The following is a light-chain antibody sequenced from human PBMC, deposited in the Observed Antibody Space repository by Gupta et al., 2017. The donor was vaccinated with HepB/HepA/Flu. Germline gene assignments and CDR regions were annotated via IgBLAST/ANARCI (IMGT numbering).Light chain of an antibody. V-gene: IGKV1-5*03. CDR3: QQNHSLFT. J-gene: IGKJ1*01. CDR2: QAT. CDR1: QSINSW. Sequence: DIQMTQSPPTLSASVGDRVTNTCRASQSINSWLAWYQQQPGKAPKLMIYQATRQQRGAACRFSGGGAGKDFTLTSSGQQHDDCANYYCQQNHSLFTFGQGTKVEIK.